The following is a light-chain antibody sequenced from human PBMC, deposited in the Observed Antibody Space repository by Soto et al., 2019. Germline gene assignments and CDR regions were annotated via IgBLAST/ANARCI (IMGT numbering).Light chain of an antibody. CDR2: GVF. J-gene: IGKJ5*01. V-gene: IGKV3-20*01. Sequence: EIVLTQSPGTLSLSPGERATLSCRASQSVGSSYLAWYQQKPGQALRLLIYGVFSRATGIPDRFSGSGSGTDFTLTIRRLEPEDFAVSYCQQYGSSPPTVGQGTRLEIK. CDR3: QQYGSSPPT. CDR1: QSVGSSY.